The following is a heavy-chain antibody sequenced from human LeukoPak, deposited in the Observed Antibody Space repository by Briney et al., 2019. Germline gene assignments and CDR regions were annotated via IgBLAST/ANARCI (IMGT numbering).Heavy chain of an antibody. CDR1: GASMSNYY. D-gene: IGHD2-2*01. CDR3: ATTNPDLYCSSTSCYYYYYMDV. Sequence: SETLSLTCNVSGASMSNYYWVWIRQPPGKGLEWIGSIYHSGTTYSGSTYYNPSLKSRVTISLDTSKNQFSLKVGSMTAADTAVYYCATTNPDLYCSSTSCYYYYYMDVWGKGTTVTISS. V-gene: IGHV4-39*07. CDR2: IYHSGTTYSGST. J-gene: IGHJ6*03.